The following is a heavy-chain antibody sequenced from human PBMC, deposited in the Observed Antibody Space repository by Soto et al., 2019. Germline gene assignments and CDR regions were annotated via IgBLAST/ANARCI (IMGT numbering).Heavy chain of an antibody. CDR2: ISGDGLST. CDR3: ARRPDAFDI. Sequence: GTLRLSCAGSGSTFTDFTMTWVRQAPGKGLEWVSAISGDGLSTYYAGSVKGRFTISRDNSKTTLYLQMNSLRAEDTAVYYCARRPDAFDIWGRGTMVTVSS. CDR1: GSTFTDFT. J-gene: IGHJ3*02. V-gene: IGHV3-23*01.